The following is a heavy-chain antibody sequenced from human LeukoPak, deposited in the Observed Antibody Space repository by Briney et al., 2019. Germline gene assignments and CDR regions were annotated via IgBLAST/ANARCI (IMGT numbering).Heavy chain of an antibody. CDR3: ARGGRLGYYSSTSCYSRDFDY. D-gene: IGHD2-2*02. V-gene: IGHV3-13*01. CDR2: IGTAGDT. CDR1: GFTFSSYD. Sequence: GGSLRLSCAASGFTFSSYDMHWVRQATGKGLEWVSAIGTAGDTYYPGSVKGRFTISRENAKNSLYLQMNSLRAGNTAVYYCARGGRLGYYSSTSCYSRDFDYWGQGTLVTVSS. J-gene: IGHJ4*02.